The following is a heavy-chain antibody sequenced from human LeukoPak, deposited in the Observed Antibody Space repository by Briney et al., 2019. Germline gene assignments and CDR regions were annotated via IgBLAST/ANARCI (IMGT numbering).Heavy chain of an antibody. CDR3: ARVEEGYGSGRRENYYYYYMDV. CDR2: IHYSGSA. J-gene: IGHJ6*03. Sequence: SETLSLTCTVSGGSISNYYWSWIRQPPGKGLEWVGYIHYSGSANYNRSLKSRVTISVDTSKNQFSLKLSSVTAADTAVYYCARVEEGYGSGRRENYYYYYMDVWGKGATVTVSS. V-gene: IGHV4-59*01. D-gene: IGHD3-10*01. CDR1: GGSISNYY.